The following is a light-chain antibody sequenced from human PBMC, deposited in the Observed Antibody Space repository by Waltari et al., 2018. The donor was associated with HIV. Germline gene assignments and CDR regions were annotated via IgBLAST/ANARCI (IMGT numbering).Light chain of an antibody. CDR3: QQRSNWPRT. V-gene: IGKV3-11*01. CDR2: DAS. Sequence: EIVLTQSQATLSLYPGERATLSCRASQSVSSSLAWYQQKPGQAPRLLIYDASDRATGFPARFSGSGSGTDFTLTISSLEPEDFAVYYCQQRSNWPRTFGQGTKVEMK. CDR1: QSVSSS. J-gene: IGKJ1*01.